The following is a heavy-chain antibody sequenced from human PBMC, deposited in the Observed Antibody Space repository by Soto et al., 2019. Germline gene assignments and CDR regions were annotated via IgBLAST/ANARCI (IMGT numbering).Heavy chain of an antibody. Sequence: QVQLVQSGAELKKPGASVKVSCKASGYTFTNYYIHWVRQAPGRGLEWMGVINPSGGSTDYTQKFQDRVTMTRDTSTSTVYMELRSLTPEDTAVYYCARDHRFLWVGELLAWGQGTLVTVSS. CDR3: ARDHRFLWVGELLA. V-gene: IGHV1-46*01. CDR2: INPSGGST. J-gene: IGHJ5*02. CDR1: GYTFTNYY. D-gene: IGHD3-10*01.